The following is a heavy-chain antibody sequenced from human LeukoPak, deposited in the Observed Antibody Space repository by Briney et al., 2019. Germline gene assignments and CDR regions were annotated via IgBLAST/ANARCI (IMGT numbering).Heavy chain of an antibody. CDR1: GFTFSSYG. V-gene: IGHV3-33*06. CDR3: AKGQPDALYVLDV. J-gene: IGHJ6*04. CDR2: IWYDGSNK. Sequence: GGSLRLSCAASGFTFSSYGMHWVRQAPGKGLEWVAVIWYDGSNKYYADSVKGRFTISRDNSKNTLYLQMNSLRAEDTAVYYCAKGQPDALYVLDVWGKGTTVTVSS.